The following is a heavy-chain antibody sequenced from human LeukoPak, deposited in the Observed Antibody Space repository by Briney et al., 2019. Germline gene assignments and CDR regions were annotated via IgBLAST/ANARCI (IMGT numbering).Heavy chain of an antibody. J-gene: IGHJ5*02. Sequence: PGGSLRLSCAASGFTFSSYAMSWVRQAPGKGLEWVSVIYSGGSTYYADSVKGRFTISRDNSKNTLYLQMNSLRAEDTAVYYCARDHGSGVDWFDPWGQGTLVTVSS. D-gene: IGHD3-3*01. CDR3: ARDHGSGVDWFDP. CDR1: GFTFSSYA. CDR2: IYSGGST. V-gene: IGHV3-66*01.